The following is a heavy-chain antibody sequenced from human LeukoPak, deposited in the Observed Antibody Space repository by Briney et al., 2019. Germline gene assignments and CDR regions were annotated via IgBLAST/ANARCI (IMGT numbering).Heavy chain of an antibody. Sequence: GGSLRLSCAASVFTFSRYRMSWVREAPGKGLGWVANIKEVGREKYYVDSVKGRFTISRDNAKHSLYLKMNSVRAEDTAVYYCASGSVYGDSFDIWGQGTMVTVSS. D-gene: IGHD4-17*01. CDR3: ASGSVYGDSFDI. J-gene: IGHJ3*02. CDR1: VFTFSRYR. CDR2: IKEVGREK. V-gene: IGHV3-7*01.